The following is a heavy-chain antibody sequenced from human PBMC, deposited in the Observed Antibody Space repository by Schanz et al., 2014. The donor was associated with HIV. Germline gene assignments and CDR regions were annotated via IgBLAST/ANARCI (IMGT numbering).Heavy chain of an antibody. CDR3: AKGGRDILSYYGMDV. CDR1: GFTFSSYG. CDR2: ISYDGSSK. D-gene: IGHD2-15*01. V-gene: IGHV3-30*18. Sequence: VQLVESGGGLVKPGGSLRLSCAASGFTFSSYGMHWVRQAPGKGLEWVAVISYDGSSKFYADSVKGRFTISRDNSKNTLYLQMNSLRAEDTAVYYCAKGGRDILSYYGMDVWGQGTTVTVSS. J-gene: IGHJ6*02.